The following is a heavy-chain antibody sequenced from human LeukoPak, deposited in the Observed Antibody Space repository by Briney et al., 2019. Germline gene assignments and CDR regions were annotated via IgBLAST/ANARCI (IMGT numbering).Heavy chain of an antibody. D-gene: IGHD2-2*02. CDR2: IKEDGSEK. Sequence: PGGSLRLSCAASGFTLSSYWMRWVRQAPGKGLERVANIKEDGSEKYCVDSVKGRFTISRDNAENSLYLQVNSLRAEDTAVYYCARVTYPWYFDYWGQGTLVTVSS. CDR1: GFTLSSYW. V-gene: IGHV3-7*04. J-gene: IGHJ4*02. CDR3: ARVTYPWYFDY.